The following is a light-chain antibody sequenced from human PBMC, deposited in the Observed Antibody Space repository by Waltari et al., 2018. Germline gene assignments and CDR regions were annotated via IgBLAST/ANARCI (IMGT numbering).Light chain of an antibody. Sequence: DIQMTQSPSTLSASVGDRVTITCRASQNINSWLAWYQQKPGKAPKLLICKASSLETGVPSRVSGSEAGTEFNLTINSLQPDDFATYYCQQYNSYHIFTFGPGTKVEI. V-gene: IGKV1-5*03. CDR2: KAS. CDR3: QQYNSYHIFT. CDR1: QNINSW. J-gene: IGKJ3*01.